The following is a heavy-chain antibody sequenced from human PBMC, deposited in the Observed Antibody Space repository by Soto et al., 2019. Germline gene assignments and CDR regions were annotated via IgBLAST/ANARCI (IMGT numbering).Heavy chain of an antibody. J-gene: IGHJ5*02. CDR3: ARHVGTPFDP. Sequence: QVQLQESGPGLVKPSETLSLTCTVSGGSISSYYWSWIRQPPGKGLEWIGYIYYSGSTNYNPSLKSRVTISVDTSKNQFSLKLSSVTAADTAVYYCARHVGTPFDPWGQGTLVTVSS. D-gene: IGHD1-1*01. CDR1: GGSISSYY. V-gene: IGHV4-59*08. CDR2: IYYSGST.